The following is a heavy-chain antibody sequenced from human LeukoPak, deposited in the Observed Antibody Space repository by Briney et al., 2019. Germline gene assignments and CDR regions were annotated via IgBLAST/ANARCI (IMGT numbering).Heavy chain of an antibody. V-gene: IGHV3-23*01. CDR1: GFIFNTYA. Sequence: GGSLRLSCAASGFIFNTYAMSWVRQAPGKGLEWVSVISGSGGTTKYADSVKGRFTISRDNSKNTLYLQMNSLRAEDTAVYYCARFDTYSYPDDYWGQGTLVTVSS. CDR3: ARFDTYSYPDDY. CDR2: ISGSGGTT. J-gene: IGHJ4*02. D-gene: IGHD3-10*01.